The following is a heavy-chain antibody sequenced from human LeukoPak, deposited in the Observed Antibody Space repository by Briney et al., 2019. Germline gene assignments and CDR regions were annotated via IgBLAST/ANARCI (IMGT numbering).Heavy chain of an antibody. J-gene: IGHJ4*02. CDR3: TRVGYIDEGIDY. CDR2: IKQDGSEK. Sequence: GGSLRLSCAASGFTFSSYWMSWVRQAPGKGLEWVANIKQDGSEKNYVDSVKGRFTISRDNAKNSLYLQMNSLRAEDTAIYYCTRVGYIDEGIDYWGQGTLVTVSS. CDR1: GFTFSSYW. D-gene: IGHD5-24*01. V-gene: IGHV3-7*04.